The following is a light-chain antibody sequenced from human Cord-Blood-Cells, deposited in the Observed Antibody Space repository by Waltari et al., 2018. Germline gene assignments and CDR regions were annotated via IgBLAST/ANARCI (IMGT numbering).Light chain of an antibody. CDR2: DVS. CDR1: SSVVGGYHV. CDR3: CSYAGSYTWV. V-gene: IGLV2-11*01. J-gene: IGLJ3*02. Sequence: QSALTQPRSVSGSPGQSVTISCPGTSSVVGGYHVFSWYQQHPGKAPKLMIFDVSKRPSGVPDRFSGSKSGNTASLTISGLQAEDEADYYCCSYAGSYTWVFGGGTKLTVL.